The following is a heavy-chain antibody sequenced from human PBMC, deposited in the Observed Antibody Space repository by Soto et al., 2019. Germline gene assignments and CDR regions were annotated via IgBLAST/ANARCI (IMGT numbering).Heavy chain of an antibody. J-gene: IGHJ4*02. D-gene: IGHD3-10*01. Sequence: SAKASVKASGYAFITYGLSWVRQAPGQGLEWMGWISTFNGNTNYAQKFQGRVTMTTDTSTSTAYMELRSLGSDDTAVYYCARGGENFDYWGQGALVTVSS. CDR3: ARGGENFDY. CDR1: GYAFITYG. V-gene: IGHV1-18*01. CDR2: ISTFNGNT.